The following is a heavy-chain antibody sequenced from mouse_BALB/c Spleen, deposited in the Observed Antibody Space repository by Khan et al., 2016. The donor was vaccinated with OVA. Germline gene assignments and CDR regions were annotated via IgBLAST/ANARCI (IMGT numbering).Heavy chain of an antibody. D-gene: IGHD2-14*01. CDR1: GYTFTTAG. J-gene: IGHJ4*01. CDR2: INTHSGVP. Sequence: QIQLVQSGPELKKPGETVRISCKASGYTFTTAGMQWVQKMPGKGLKWIGWINTHSGVPKYAEDFKGRFAFSWETSASTVYLQITNLKNEDTATYFCARGGAAYYRNDGGAMDYWGQGTSVTVSS. V-gene: IGHV9-4*02. CDR3: ARGGAAYYRNDGGAMDY.